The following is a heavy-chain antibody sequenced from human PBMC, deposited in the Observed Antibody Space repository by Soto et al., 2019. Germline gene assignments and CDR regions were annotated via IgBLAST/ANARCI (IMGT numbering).Heavy chain of an antibody. J-gene: IGHJ4*02. CDR2: MNPNSGNT. CDR1: GYTFTSYD. V-gene: IGHV1-8*01. Sequence: ASVKVSCKASGYTFTSYDINWVRQATGQGLEWMGWMNPNSGNTGYAQKFQGRVTMTRNTSISTAYMELSSLRSEDTAVYYCARGSQYYDYIWGSYRYGPFDYWGQGTLVTVSS. D-gene: IGHD3-16*02. CDR3: ARGSQYYDYIWGSYRYGPFDY.